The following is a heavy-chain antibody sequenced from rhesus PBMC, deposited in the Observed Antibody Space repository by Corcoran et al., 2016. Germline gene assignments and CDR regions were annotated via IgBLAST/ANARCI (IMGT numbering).Heavy chain of an antibody. CDR2: IDGSIAGT. V-gene: IGHV4-81*01. CDR1: GGSISGYY. Sequence: QLQLQESGPGLVKPSETLSLTCAVSGGSISGYYWSWLRQPPGKGLEWIGNIDGSIAGTKALPALESRVTISADTTKIQLSLRLSCVTAAGTAMYYCARGEGIAAGPYFDYWGQGVLVTVSS. CDR3: ARGEGIAAGPYFDY. D-gene: IGHD6-13*01. J-gene: IGHJ4*01.